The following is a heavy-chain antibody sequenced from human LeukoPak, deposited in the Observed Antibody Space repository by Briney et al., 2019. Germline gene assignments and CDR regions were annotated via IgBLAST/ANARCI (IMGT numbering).Heavy chain of an antibody. D-gene: IGHD4-11*01. Sequence: QPGRSLRLSCAASGFTFSSYAMSWVRQAPGKGLEWVSAISGSGGSTYYADSVKGRFTISRDNSKNTLYLQMNSLRAEDTAVYYCAKDQLSNYGYYYYGMDVWGQGTTVTVSS. CDR3: AKDQLSNYGYYYYGMDV. V-gene: IGHV3-23*01. CDR2: ISGSGGST. CDR1: GFTFSSYA. J-gene: IGHJ6*02.